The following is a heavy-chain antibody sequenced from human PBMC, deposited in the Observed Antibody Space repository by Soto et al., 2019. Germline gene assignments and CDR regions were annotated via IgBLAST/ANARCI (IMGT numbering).Heavy chain of an antibody. CDR3: ATVASTHFDS. CDR1: GGAISSPSYN. D-gene: IGHD1-1*01. Sequence: QVQLQQSGPGLLKPSETLSLTCTVSGGAISSPSYNWGRVRHPPGKGPEWIGSLFYGGRTTYSPSLASRLSISVDTARSQVSLILTSVTAADTAVYYCATVASTHFDSWGQGALVVVSS. J-gene: IGHJ4*02. V-gene: IGHV4-39*01. CDR2: LFYGGRT.